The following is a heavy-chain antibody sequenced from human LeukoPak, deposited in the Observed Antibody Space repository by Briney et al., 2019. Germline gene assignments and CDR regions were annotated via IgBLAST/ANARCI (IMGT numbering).Heavy chain of an antibody. D-gene: IGHD1-14*01. CDR3: ANGSTGRYFP. V-gene: IGHV4-59*11. CDR1: GASINNLY. J-gene: IGHJ5*01. CDR2: THSTDSS. Sequence: SETLSLTCTVSGASINNLYLSWIRQSPGRGLEWIAYTHSTDSSNYNPSPRSRVTVSMDTSRNQVSLKLTSVTAADTAVYYCANGSTGRYFPWGQGILVTVSS.